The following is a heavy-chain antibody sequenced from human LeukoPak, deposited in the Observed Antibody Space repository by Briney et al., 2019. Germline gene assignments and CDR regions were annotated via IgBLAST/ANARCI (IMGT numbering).Heavy chain of an antibody. D-gene: IGHD3-3*01. CDR3: ARDQYDTWSRRGNFDS. Sequence: PGGSPRLSCAASGFTFSSYAMSWVRQAPGKGLEWVSGISGSGDNTYYADSVKGRFTISRDNTKNSLYLQMNSLRAEDTAVLYCARDQYDTWSRRGNFDSWGQGTLVIVSS. CDR1: GFTFSSYA. V-gene: IGHV3-23*01. J-gene: IGHJ4*02. CDR2: ISGSGDNT.